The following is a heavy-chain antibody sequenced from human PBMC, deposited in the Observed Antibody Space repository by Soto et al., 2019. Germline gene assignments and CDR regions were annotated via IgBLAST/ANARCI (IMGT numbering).Heavy chain of an antibody. CDR3: ARDWRFGYGDYVGWFDP. Sequence: GASVKVSCKASGGTFSSYTISWVRQAPGQGLEWMGRIIPILGIANYAQKFQGRVTITADKSTSTAYMELSSLRSEDTAVYYCARDWRFGYGDYVGWFDPWGQGTLVTVSS. CDR1: GGTFSSYT. D-gene: IGHD4-17*01. J-gene: IGHJ5*02. V-gene: IGHV1-69*04. CDR2: IIPILGIA.